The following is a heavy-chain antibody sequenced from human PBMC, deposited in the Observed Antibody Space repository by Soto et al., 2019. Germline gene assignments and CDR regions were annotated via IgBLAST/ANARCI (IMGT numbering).Heavy chain of an antibody. CDR1: GGTFSSYA. D-gene: IGHD3-22*01. V-gene: IGHV1-69*13. CDR2: IIPIFGTA. Sequence: GASVKVSCKASGGTFSSYAISWVRQAPGQGLEWMGGIIPIFGTANYAQKFQGRVTITADESTSTAYMELSSLGSEDTAVYYCARDRGYSYGATYYYDSSGYTLPYYFDYWGQGTLVTVSS. J-gene: IGHJ4*02. CDR3: ARDRGYSYGATYYYDSSGYTLPYYFDY.